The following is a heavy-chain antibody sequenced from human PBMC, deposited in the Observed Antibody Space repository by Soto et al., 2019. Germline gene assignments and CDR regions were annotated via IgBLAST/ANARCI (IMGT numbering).Heavy chain of an antibody. Sequence: QVQLVQSGAEVKKPGSSVKVSCKASGGTFSSYAISWVRQAPGQGLEWMGGIIPIFGTANYAQKFQGRVTITADESTSTAYMELSSLRSEDTAVYYCARSGIAAAGTYYYSYGMDVWGQGTTVTVSS. CDR1: GGTFSSYA. D-gene: IGHD6-13*01. J-gene: IGHJ6*02. CDR2: IIPIFGTA. V-gene: IGHV1-69*01. CDR3: ARSGIAAAGTYYYSYGMDV.